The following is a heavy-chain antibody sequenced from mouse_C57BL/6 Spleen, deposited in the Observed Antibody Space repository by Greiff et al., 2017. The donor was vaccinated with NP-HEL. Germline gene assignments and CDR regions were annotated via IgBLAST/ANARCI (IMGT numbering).Heavy chain of an antibody. J-gene: IGHJ3*01. Sequence: QVQLQQSGPELVKPGASVKISCKASGYAFSSSWMNWVKQRPGKGLEWIGRIYPGDGDTNYNGKFKGKATLTADKSSSTAYMQLSSLTSEDSAVYFCASLYYDYDPWFAYWGQGTLVTVSA. D-gene: IGHD2-4*01. CDR2: IYPGDGDT. V-gene: IGHV1-82*01. CDR1: GYAFSSSW. CDR3: ASLYYDYDPWFAY.